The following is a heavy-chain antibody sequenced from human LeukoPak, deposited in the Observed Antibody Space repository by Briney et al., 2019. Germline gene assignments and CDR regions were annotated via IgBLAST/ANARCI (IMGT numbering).Heavy chain of an antibody. V-gene: IGHV3-53*01. CDR1: GFTLSSNY. J-gene: IGHJ6*02. CDR2: IYSGGST. D-gene: IGHD5-18*01. CDR3: ARSGDSYGPYYYGMDV. Sequence: GSLKLSCAASGFTLSSNYMSWVRQAPGKGVEWVSVIYSGGSTYYADSVKGRFTISRDNSKNTLYLQMNSLRAEDTAVYYCARSGDSYGPYYYGMDVWGQGTTVTVSS.